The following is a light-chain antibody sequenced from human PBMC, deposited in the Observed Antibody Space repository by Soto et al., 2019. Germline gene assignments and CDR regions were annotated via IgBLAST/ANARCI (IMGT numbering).Light chain of an antibody. J-gene: IGKJ4*01. CDR1: QSVSSSY. CDR2: GAS. Sequence: EIVLTQSPGTLSLSPGERATLYCSASQSVSSSYLAWYQQKPGQAPRLIIYGASSRATGIPDRFSGSGSGTDFTLTISRLEPEEFAVYYCPQYGSSSLPFGGVTKVEIK. CDR3: PQYGSSSLP. V-gene: IGKV3-20*01.